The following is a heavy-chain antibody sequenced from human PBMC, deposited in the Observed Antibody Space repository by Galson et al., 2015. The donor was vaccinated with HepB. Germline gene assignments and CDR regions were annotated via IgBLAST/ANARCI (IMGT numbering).Heavy chain of an antibody. V-gene: IGHV4-30-2*01. CDR2: MRHSGNG. D-gene: IGHD2-2*01. J-gene: IGHJ5*01. CDR3: VRVNSAYCSSCSCYGRLVTWFDS. Sequence: TLSLTCVVSGASVTTSGYSWSWIRQPPGKAPEWIGFMRHSGNGYYNASLKSRVTISIDTSRNEISLKVNSVTAADTAIYYCVRVNSAYCSSCSCYGRLVTWFDSWGQGALVIVSS. CDR1: GASVTTSGYS.